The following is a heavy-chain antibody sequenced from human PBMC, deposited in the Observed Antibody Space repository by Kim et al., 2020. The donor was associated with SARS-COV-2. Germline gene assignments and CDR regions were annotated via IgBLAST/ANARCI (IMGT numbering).Heavy chain of an antibody. J-gene: IGHJ3*02. V-gene: IGHV4-34*01. Sequence: KSRVTISVDTSKTQFSLKLSSVTAADTAVYYCARYFYYDSSGYYSPAFDIWGQGTMVTVSS. D-gene: IGHD3-22*01. CDR3: ARYFYYDSSGYYSPAFDI.